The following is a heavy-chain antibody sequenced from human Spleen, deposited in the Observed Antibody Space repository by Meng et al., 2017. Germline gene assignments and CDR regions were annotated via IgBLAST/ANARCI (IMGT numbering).Heavy chain of an antibody. CDR3: ARLGAIDY. Sequence: QWQLCEAGAEVNKPGASGKVSCKSSGYTCTTYDVNWVRQATGQGLEWMRGIIPIFGTANYAQKLQGRVTMTTDTSTSTAYMELRSLRSEDTAVYYCARLGAIDYWGQGTLVTVSS. V-gene: IGHV1-69*06. CDR1: GYTCTTYD. J-gene: IGHJ4*02. D-gene: IGHD1-26*01. CDR2: IIPIFGTA.